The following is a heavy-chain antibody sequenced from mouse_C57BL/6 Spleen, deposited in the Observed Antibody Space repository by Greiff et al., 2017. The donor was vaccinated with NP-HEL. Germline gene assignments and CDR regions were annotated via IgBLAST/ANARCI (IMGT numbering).Heavy chain of an antibody. CDR3: TGDYGSSYVYFDV. Sequence: EVKLEESGGGLVQPGGSMKLSCVASGFTFSNYWMNWVRQSPEKGLEWVAQIRLKSDNYATHYAESVKGRFTISRDDSKRRFYLQMNNLRAEDTGIYYCTGDYGSSYVYFDVWGTGTTVTVSS. CDR2: IRLKSDNYAT. CDR1: GFTFSNYW. J-gene: IGHJ1*03. D-gene: IGHD1-1*01. V-gene: IGHV6-3*01.